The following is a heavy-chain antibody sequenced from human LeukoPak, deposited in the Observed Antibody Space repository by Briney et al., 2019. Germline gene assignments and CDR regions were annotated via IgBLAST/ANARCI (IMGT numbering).Heavy chain of an antibody. CDR1: GFSLSTSGMC. V-gene: IGHV2-70*01. J-gene: IGHJ4*02. CDR3: ARIVYHDILTGYFFDY. D-gene: IGHD3-9*01. CDR2: IDWDDDK. Sequence: SGPTLVNPTQTLTLTCTFSGFSLSTSGMCVSWIRQPPGKALEWLAVIDWDDDKYYSTSLKTRLTISKDTSKNQVVLTMTNMDPVDTATYYCARIVYHDILTGYFFDYWGQGTLVTVSS.